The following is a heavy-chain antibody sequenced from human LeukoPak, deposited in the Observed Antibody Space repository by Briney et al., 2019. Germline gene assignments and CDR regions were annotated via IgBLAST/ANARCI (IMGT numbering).Heavy chain of an antibody. CDR2: IYYSGST. V-gene: IGHV4-59*12. J-gene: IGHJ3*02. CDR1: VESISNFY. Sequence: SETLSLTCTVYVESISNFYWSWIRQPPGKGLEWIGYIYYSGSTNYNPSLKSRVTISVDTSKNQFSLKLSSVTAADTAVYYCARGWVHIAAAGDDAFDIWGQGTMVTVSS. D-gene: IGHD6-13*01. CDR3: ARGWVHIAAAGDDAFDI.